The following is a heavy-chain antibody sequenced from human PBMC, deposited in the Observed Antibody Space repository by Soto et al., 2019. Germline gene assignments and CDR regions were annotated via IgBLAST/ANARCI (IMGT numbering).Heavy chain of an antibody. CDR3: ARGVAGGSGWYSDY. V-gene: IGHV3-21*01. CDR2: ISSSSRYI. J-gene: IGHJ4*02. D-gene: IGHD6-19*01. Sequence: EVQLVESGGGLVKPGGSLRLSCAASGFTFSNYNLNWVRQAPGKGLEWVSSISSSSRYIYYADSVKGRFTISRDNAKNSLYLQMNSLRAEDTAVYYCARGVAGGSGWYSDYWGQGTLVTVSS. CDR1: GFTFSNYN.